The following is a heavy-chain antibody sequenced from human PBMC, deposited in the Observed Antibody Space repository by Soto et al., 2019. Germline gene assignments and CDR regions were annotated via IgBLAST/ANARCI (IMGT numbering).Heavy chain of an antibody. CDR2: IHSSGSI. CDR1: GGSISSDDYY. J-gene: IGHJ1*01. CDR3: ARDLDGLHDDTSGPFPRPG. D-gene: IGHD3-22*01. Sequence: LSLTCTVSGGSISSDDYYWSWIRQAPGRGLEWIGYIHSSGSIYYNPSLKSRATMSIDTAGNQFSLKVSSVTVADTAVYYCARDLDGLHDDTSGPFPRPGWGQGTLVT. V-gene: IGHV4-30-4*01.